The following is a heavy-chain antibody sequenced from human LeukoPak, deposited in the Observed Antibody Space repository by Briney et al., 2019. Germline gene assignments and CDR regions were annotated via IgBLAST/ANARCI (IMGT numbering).Heavy chain of an antibody. CDR1: GFIFNNYD. CDR3: ARGRAEAASGTEFDI. J-gene: IGHJ3*02. CDR2: ISRDGKRQ. D-gene: IGHD6-13*01. Sequence: GGSLRLSCATSGFIFNNYDPHWVRQAPGKGLEWLATISRDGKRQFYADSVKGRFTISRDDSRNTLYLQMNSLRPEDTAVYYCARGRAEAASGTEFDIWGQGTMVIVFS. V-gene: IGHV3-30*03.